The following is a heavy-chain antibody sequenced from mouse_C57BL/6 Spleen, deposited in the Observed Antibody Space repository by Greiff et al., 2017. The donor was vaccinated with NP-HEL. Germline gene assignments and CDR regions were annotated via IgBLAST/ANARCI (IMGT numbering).Heavy chain of an antibody. CDR2: INPSSGYT. D-gene: IGHD1-1*01. CDR1: GYTFTSYT. CDR3: TRGDWISRHYYFDV. J-gene: IGHJ1*03. Sequence: QVQLQQSGAELARPGASVKMSCKASGYTFTSYTMHWVKQRPGQGLEWIGYINPSSGYTKYNQKFKDKATLTADKSSSTAYMQLSSLTSEDSADYYCTRGDWISRHYYFDVWGTGTTVTVSS. V-gene: IGHV1-4*01.